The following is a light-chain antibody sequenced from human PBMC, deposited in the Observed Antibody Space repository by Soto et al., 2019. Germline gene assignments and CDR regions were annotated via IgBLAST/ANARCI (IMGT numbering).Light chain of an antibody. CDR1: SNDVGGYDF. CDR2: DVN. J-gene: IGLJ6*01. CDR3: SSYTTTHTRV. V-gene: IGLV2-14*01. Sequence: QSALTQPASVSGSPGQSITISCTGTSNDVGGYDFVSWYQHHPGKAPKLIIYDVNNRPSGLSNRFSGSKSGNTASLTISGLQTEDEADYYCSSYTTTHTRVFGSGTKV.